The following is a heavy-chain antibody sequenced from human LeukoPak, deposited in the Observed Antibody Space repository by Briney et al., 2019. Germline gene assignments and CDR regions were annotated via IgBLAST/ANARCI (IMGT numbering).Heavy chain of an antibody. D-gene: IGHD6-13*01. Sequence: GGSLRLSCAASGFTVSSNYMSWVRQAPGKGLEWVSVTYSGGSTYYADSVKGRFTISRDNSKNTLYLQMNSLRAEDTALYYCARDRGYSSSWYFDYWGQGTLVTVSS. J-gene: IGHJ4*02. CDR1: GFTVSSNY. CDR2: TYSGGST. V-gene: IGHV3-66*01. CDR3: ARDRGYSSSWYFDY.